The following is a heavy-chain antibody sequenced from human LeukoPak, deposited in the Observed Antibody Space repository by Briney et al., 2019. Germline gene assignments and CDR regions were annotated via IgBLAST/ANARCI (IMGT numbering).Heavy chain of an antibody. J-gene: IGHJ6*02. CDR1: GFTFSSYA. V-gene: IGHV3-30*18. Sequence: GGSLRLSCAASGFTFSSYAMSWVRQAPGKGLEWVAVISYDGSNKYYADSVKGRFTISRDNSKNTLYLQMNSLRAEDTAVYYCAKDRGYYDSSGYSREEYYYYGMDVWGQGTTVTVSS. D-gene: IGHD3-22*01. CDR2: ISYDGSNK. CDR3: AKDRGYYDSSGYSREEYYYYGMDV.